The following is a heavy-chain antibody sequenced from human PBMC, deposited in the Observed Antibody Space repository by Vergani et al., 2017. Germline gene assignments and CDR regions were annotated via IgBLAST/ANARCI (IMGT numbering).Heavy chain of an antibody. J-gene: IGHJ4*02. Sequence: EVQLVESGGGLIHPGGSLRLSCEGFGFSFSGYWMHWVRQSPEKGLVWVSRIKSDGSITNYADSVKGRFTISRDNAKNTLYLEMTNVRAEDTAVYFCARDGAGTIEFDYWGPGSLVTVSS. CDR2: IKSDGSIT. V-gene: IGHV3-74*01. D-gene: IGHD1-26*01. CDR1: GFSFSGYW. CDR3: ARDGAGTIEFDY.